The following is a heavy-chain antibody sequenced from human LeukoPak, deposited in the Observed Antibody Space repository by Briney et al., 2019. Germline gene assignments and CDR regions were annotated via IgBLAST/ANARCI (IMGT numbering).Heavy chain of an antibody. D-gene: IGHD2-21*01. CDR1: GFTFDDYG. Sequence: PGGSLRLSCAASGFTFDDYGMSWVRQASGKGLEWVSGINWNGGSTGYADSVKGRFTISRDNAKNSLYLQMNSLRADDTALYYCAKDRAYPNDVFDVWGQGTMVTVS. CDR2: INWNGGST. J-gene: IGHJ3*01. CDR3: AKDRAYPNDVFDV. V-gene: IGHV3-20*04.